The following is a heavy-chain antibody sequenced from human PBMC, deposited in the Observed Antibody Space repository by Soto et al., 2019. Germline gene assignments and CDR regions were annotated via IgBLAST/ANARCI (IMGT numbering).Heavy chain of an antibody. CDR2: ISGTGGTT. V-gene: IGHV3-23*01. Sequence: GESLKISCAASGFTFSSYAMSWVRQAPGKGLEWVSAISGTGGTTYYADSVKGRFTISRDNSRNTLHLQMNSLRAEDTAIYYCAKFFVETGGSSGWPWSFHFWGQGTLVTVSS. CDR3: AKFFVETGGSSGWPWSFHF. D-gene: IGHD6-25*01. J-gene: IGHJ4*02. CDR1: GFTFSSYA.